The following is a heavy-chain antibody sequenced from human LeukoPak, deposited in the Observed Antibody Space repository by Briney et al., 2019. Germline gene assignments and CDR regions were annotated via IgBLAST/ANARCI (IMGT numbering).Heavy chain of an antibody. CDR1: GYTFTSYY. J-gene: IGHJ4*02. CDR3: ARDPPECSGGGCFLFDY. D-gene: IGHD2-15*01. CDR2: INPSGGST. V-gene: IGHV1-46*01. Sequence: GASVKVSCTASGYTFTSYYMHWVRQAPGQGLEWMGIINPSGGSTSYAQKFQGRVTMTRDTSTSTVYMELSSLRSEDTAVYYCARDPPECSGGGCFLFDYWGQGTLVTVSS.